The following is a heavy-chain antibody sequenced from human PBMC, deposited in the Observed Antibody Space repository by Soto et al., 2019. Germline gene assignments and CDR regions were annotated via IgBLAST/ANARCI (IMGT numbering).Heavy chain of an antibody. CDR2: ISYDGSNK. V-gene: IGHV3-30*03. D-gene: IGHD3-10*01. CDR1: GFTFSSYG. Sequence: QVQLVESGGGVVQPGGSLRLSCAASGFTFSSYGMHWVRQAPGKGLEWVAVISYDGSNKYYADSVKGRFTISRDNSKNTLYLQMNSLRAEDTAVYYCAPWFGAFDYWGQGTLVTVSS. CDR3: APWFGAFDY. J-gene: IGHJ4*02.